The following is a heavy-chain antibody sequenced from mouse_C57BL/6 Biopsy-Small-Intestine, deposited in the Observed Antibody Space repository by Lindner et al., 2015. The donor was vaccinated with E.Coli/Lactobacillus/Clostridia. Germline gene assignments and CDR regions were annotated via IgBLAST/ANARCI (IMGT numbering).Heavy chain of an antibody. V-gene: IGHV1-20*01. CDR2: ISPDNGDT. CDR3: ARLKIMAQGVIIYDS. D-gene: IGHD2-3*01. J-gene: IGHJ3*01. Sequence: SVKVSCKASGYTFSIYTISWVRQAPGQGLEWMGWISPDNGDTILAQKFQGRVTMTTDIFTSTAHMELRSLRSDDTAVYYCARLKIMAQGVIIYDSWGQGTLVTVS. CDR1: GYTFSIYT.